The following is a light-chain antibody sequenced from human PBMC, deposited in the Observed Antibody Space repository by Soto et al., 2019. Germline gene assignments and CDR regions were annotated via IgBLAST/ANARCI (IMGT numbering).Light chain of an antibody. J-gene: IGKJ5*01. Sequence: EIVLTQSPGTLSLSPGERVTLSCRASQSVSSSFLAWYQQKPGQAPRLLIYDAYNRATGIPPRFSGSGSGTDFTLTISSLEPEDSAVYYCQQRHMWPITFGQGTRLEIK. CDR3: QQRHMWPIT. V-gene: IGKV3D-20*02. CDR2: DAY. CDR1: QSVSSSF.